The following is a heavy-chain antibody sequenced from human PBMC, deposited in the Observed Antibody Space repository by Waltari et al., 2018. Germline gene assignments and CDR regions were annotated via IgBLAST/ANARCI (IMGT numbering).Heavy chain of an antibody. V-gene: IGHV3-33*01. D-gene: IGHD3-10*01. J-gene: IGHJ6*02. CDR2: IWADGMKK. Sequence: QVQLVETGGGVVQLGRSLRLSCVASGFTFSSCGIHWVRKAPGKGLEWLAVIWADGMKKYYADSVKGRFTISRDYSKNTLYLQMNSLRVEDTAVYYCARDEGGNRALTDPMVRGVTTYDHDGLDVWGQGTTVTVS. CDR1: GFTFSSCG. CDR3: ARDEGGNRALTDPMVRGVTTYDHDGLDV.